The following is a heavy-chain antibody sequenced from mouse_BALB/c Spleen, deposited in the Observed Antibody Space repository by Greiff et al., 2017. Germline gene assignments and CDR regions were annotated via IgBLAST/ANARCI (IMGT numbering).Heavy chain of an antibody. CDR1: GFTFSSYA. CDR2: ISSGGST. CDR3: ARGGYPSYWYFDV. V-gene: IGHV5-6-5*01. J-gene: IGHJ1*01. D-gene: IGHD1-2*01. Sequence: EVKVVESGGGLVKPGGSLKLSCAASGFTFSSYAMSWVRQTPEKRLEWVASISSGGSTYYPDSVKGRFTISRDNARNILYLQMSSLRSEDTAMYYCARGGYPSYWYFDVWGAGTTVTVSS.